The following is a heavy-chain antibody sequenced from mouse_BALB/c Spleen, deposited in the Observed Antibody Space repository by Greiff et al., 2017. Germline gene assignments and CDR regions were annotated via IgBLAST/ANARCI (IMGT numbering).Heavy chain of an antibody. CDR1: GFTFSSYG. Sequence: EVQLVESGGDLVKPGGSLKLSCAASGFTFSSYGMSWVRQTPDKRLEWVATISSGGSYTYYPDSVKGRFTISRDNAKNTLYLQMSSLKSEDTAMYYCARQDPRYFDYWGQGTTLTVSS. CDR3: ARQDPRYFDY. CDR2: ISSGGSYT. V-gene: IGHV5-6*01. D-gene: IGHD2-10*02. J-gene: IGHJ2*01.